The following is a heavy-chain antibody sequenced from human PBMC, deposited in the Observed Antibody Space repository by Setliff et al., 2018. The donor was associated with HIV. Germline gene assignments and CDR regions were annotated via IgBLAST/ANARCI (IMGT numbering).Heavy chain of an antibody. CDR3: VRVGPWYYASSGYLASWDY. D-gene: IGHD3-22*01. CDR2: TNPQSDIA. J-gene: IGHJ4*02. CDR1: GFTFNHYA. Sequence: SVKVSCKASGFTFNHYALSWVRQAPGQRPEWMGGTNPQSDIANYAQRFQGRVTITADHSTTTTYMELTSLRADDTAVYYCVRVGPWYYASSGYLASWDYWGQGTLVTVSS. V-gene: IGHV1-69*10.